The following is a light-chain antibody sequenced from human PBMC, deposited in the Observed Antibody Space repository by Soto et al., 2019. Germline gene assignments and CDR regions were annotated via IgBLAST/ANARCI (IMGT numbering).Light chain of an antibody. Sequence: EIVLTQSPGTLSLSPGERATLSCRASQSVSSTYLAWYQQKPGQAPRLLIYGASSRATGIPDRFSDSGSGTDFTLTISRLEPEDFAVYYCQQYDSSLTFGQGTRLEIK. CDR3: QQYDSSLT. CDR2: GAS. J-gene: IGKJ5*01. V-gene: IGKV3-20*01. CDR1: QSVSSTY.